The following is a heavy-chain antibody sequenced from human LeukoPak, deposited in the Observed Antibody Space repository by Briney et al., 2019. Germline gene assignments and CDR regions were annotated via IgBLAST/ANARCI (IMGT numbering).Heavy chain of an antibody. CDR2: INPSGGST. CDR1: GYTFTSYY. V-gene: IGHV1-46*01. D-gene: IGHD2-2*01. CDR3: ARAWGYCSSTSCSRRGHFDY. J-gene: IGHJ4*02. Sequence: ASVKVSCKASGYTFTSYYMHWVRQAPGQGLEWMGIINPSGGSTSYAQKFQGRVTMTRDTSTSTVYMELSSLRSEDTAVYYCARAWGYCSSTSCSRRGHFDYWGQGTLVTVSS.